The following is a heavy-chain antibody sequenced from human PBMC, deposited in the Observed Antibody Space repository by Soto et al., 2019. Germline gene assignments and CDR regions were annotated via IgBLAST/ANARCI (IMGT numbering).Heavy chain of an antibody. CDR1: GDSVSSNSAA. CDR2: TYYRSKWYN. Sequence: SQTLSLPCAISGDSVSSNSAAWNWIRQSPSRGLEWLGRTYYRSKWYNDYAVSVKSRITINLDTSKNQFSLQLNSVTPEDTAVYYCARGGNCGGDCYSDWFDPWGQGTLVTVSS. D-gene: IGHD2-21*02. CDR3: ARGGNCGGDCYSDWFDP. J-gene: IGHJ5*02. V-gene: IGHV6-1*01.